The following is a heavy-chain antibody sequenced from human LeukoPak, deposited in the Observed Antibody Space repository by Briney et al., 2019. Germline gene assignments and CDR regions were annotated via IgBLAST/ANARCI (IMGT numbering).Heavy chain of an antibody. V-gene: IGHV3-74*01. CDR3: ARDNEYCTGGTCRLDY. CDR2: INNEGRST. D-gene: IGHD2-15*01. Sequence: GGSLRLSCASSGFTFSFYWMHWVRQAPGKGLVWVSRINNEGRSTSYAGSVKGRFTISRDNAKNTLYLQMNSLRAEDTAVYYCARDNEYCTGGTCRLDYWGQGALVTVSS. CDR1: GFTFSFYW. J-gene: IGHJ4*02.